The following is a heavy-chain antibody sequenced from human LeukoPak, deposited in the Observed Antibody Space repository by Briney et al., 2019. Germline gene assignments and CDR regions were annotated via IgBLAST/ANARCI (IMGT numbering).Heavy chain of an antibody. CDR2: ISSTSSAI. CDR3: ARVIGSYGDSAY. J-gene: IGHJ4*02. D-gene: IGHD3-16*01. V-gene: IGHV3-48*04. Sequence: GGSLRLSCTASGFKFSSFSMNWARQAPGKGLEWLSYISSTSSAIYYADSVKGRFTISRDNAKNSLYLQMDSLRAEDAAIYYCARVIGSYGDSAYWGQGTLVTVSS. CDR1: GFKFSSFS.